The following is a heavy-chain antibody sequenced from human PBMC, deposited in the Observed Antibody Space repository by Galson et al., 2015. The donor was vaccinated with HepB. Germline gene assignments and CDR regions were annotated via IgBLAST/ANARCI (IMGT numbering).Heavy chain of an antibody. J-gene: IGHJ2*01. CDR1: GYTFNNYW. V-gene: IGHV5-51*01. CDR3: ARHGYSSSWSTDWYLDL. Sequence: QSGAEVKKTGESLRISCQASGYTFNNYWIGWVRQMPGKGLEWVGIIYPDDSDVRYSPSFQGQVTISADKSISTAYLRWRSLKASDTAIYYCARHGYSSSWSTDWYLDLWGRGTLVTVSS. D-gene: IGHD6-13*01. CDR2: IYPDDSDV.